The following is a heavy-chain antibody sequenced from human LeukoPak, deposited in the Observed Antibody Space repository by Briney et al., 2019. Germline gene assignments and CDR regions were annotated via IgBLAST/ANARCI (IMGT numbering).Heavy chain of an antibody. D-gene: IGHD6-13*01. Sequence: NPSETLSLTCTVSGGSIRNYYWSWIRQPPGKGLECMGYIYYSGTTNYNPSLKSRVTISVDTSKNQFSLKLSSVTAADTAVYYCARHGGYSSPYLHWGQGTLVTVSS. J-gene: IGHJ1*01. V-gene: IGHV4-59*08. CDR1: GGSIRNYY. CDR3: ARHGGYSSPYLH. CDR2: IYYSGTT.